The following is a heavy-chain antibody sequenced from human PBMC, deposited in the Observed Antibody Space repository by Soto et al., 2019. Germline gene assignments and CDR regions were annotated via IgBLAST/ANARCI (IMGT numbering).Heavy chain of an antibody. D-gene: IGHD5-18*01. Sequence: SETLSLTCTVSGGSISSGDYYWSWIRQPPGKGLEWIGYIYYSGSTYYNPSLKSRVTISVDTSKNQFSLKLSSVTAADTAVYYCARLERDTAMEGYYYYGMDVWGQGTTVTVSS. J-gene: IGHJ6*02. V-gene: IGHV4-30-4*01. CDR1: GGSISSGDYY. CDR2: IYYSGST. CDR3: ARLERDTAMEGYYYYGMDV.